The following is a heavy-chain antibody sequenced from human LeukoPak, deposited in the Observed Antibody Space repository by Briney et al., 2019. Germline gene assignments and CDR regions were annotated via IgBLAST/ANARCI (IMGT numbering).Heavy chain of an antibody. CDR3: ATGGVATDPLFDY. D-gene: IGHD5-12*01. CDR1: GYTLTELS. Sequence: GPVKVSCKVSGYTLTELSMHWVRQAPGKGLEWMGGFDPEDGETIYAQKFQGRVTMTEDTSTDTAYMELSSLRSEDTAVYYCATGGVATDPLFDYWGLGTLVTVSS. CDR2: FDPEDGET. J-gene: IGHJ4*02. V-gene: IGHV1-24*01.